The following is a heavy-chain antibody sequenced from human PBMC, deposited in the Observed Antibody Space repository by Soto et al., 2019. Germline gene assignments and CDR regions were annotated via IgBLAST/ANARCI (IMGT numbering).Heavy chain of an antibody. CDR2: IYHSGST. Sequence: QVQLQESGPGLVKPSGTLSLTCAVSGGSISSSNWWSWVRQPPGKGLGWIGEIYHSGSTNYNPCLKRRVTISVDKSKNQFSLKLSSVTAADTAVYYCARDLWNHVTDAFDIWGQGTMVTVSS. CDR3: ARDLWNHVTDAFDI. V-gene: IGHV4-4*02. CDR1: GGSISSSNW. J-gene: IGHJ3*02. D-gene: IGHD1-1*01.